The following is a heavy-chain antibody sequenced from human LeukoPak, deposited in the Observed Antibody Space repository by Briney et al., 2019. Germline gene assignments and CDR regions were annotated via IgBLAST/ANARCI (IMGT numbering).Heavy chain of an antibody. J-gene: IGHJ4*02. CDR2: INPNSGGT. D-gene: IGHD6-13*01. V-gene: IGHV1-69*10. Sequence: GASVKVSCKASVGNFNSYAVSWVRQAPGQGLEWMGWINPNSGGTNYAQKFQGRVTITADKSTSTAYMELSSLRSEDTAVYYCASSKGYSSSWHLGYWGQGTLVTVSS. CDR1: VGNFNSYA. CDR3: ASSKGYSSSWHLGY.